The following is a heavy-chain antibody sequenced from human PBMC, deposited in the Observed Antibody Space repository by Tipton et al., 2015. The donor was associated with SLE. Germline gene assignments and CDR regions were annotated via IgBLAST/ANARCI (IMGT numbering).Heavy chain of an antibody. CDR1: GYSISSGFY. D-gene: IGHD4-23*01. J-gene: IGHJ5*02. V-gene: IGHV4-28*02. CDR2: IYYGGTI. CDR3: ARGGTGDGRNPFDP. Sequence: TLSLTCTVSGYSISSGFYWAWIRQPPGKGLEWIGHIYYGGTIYYNPSLKSRVTMSIDTSKNQFSLNLRSVTAADTAVYYCARGGTGDGRNPFDPWGQGTLVTVSS.